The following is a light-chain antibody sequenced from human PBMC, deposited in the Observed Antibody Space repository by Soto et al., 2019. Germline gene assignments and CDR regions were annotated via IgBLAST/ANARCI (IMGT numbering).Light chain of an antibody. V-gene: IGKV3-11*01. CDR2: DAS. CDR3: QQYNNWPS. Sequence: EIVLTQSPATLSLSPGERATLSCRVSENISRYLAWYQHKPGQAPRLLIYDASNRATGIPGRFSGSGSGTEFTLTISSLQSEDFAVYYCQQYNNWPSFGQGTRLEIK. CDR1: ENISRY. J-gene: IGKJ5*01.